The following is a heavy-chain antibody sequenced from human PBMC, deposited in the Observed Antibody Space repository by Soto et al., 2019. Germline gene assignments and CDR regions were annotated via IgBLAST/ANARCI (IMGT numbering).Heavy chain of an antibody. CDR2: IWYDGSNK. V-gene: IGHV3-33*01. D-gene: IGHD2-15*01. CDR3: ARETVSSVGSAKFRPPWYFDL. J-gene: IGHJ2*01. Sequence: QVQLVESGGGVVQPGRSLRLSCAASGFTFSSYGMHWVRQAPGKGLEWVAVIWYDGSNKYYADSVKGRFTISRDNSKNTLYLQMNSLRAEDTAVYYCARETVSSVGSAKFRPPWYFDLWGRGTLVTVSS. CDR1: GFTFSSYG.